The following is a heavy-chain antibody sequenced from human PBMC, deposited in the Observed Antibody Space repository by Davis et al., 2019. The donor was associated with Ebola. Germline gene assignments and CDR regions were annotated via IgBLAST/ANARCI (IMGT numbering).Heavy chain of an antibody. D-gene: IGHD2-15*01. CDR2: IYYCGST. J-gene: IGHJ4*02. V-gene: IGHV4-39*01. CDR1: GGSISSSSYY. CDR3: ARLEWMVAATGFFDY. Sequence: WGSLRLSCTVSGGSISSSSYYWGWIRQPPGKGLEWIVSIYYCGSTYYNPSLKSRVTISVDTSKNQFSLKLSSVTAADTAVYYCARLEWMVAATGFFDYWGQGTLVTVSS.